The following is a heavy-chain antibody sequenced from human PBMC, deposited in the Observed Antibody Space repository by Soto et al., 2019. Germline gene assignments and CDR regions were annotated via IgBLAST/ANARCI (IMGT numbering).Heavy chain of an antibody. CDR1: GFTFSSYA. Sequence: GGSLRLSCAASGFTFSSYAMRWVRQAPGKGLEWVAVISYDGSNKYYADSVKGRFTISRDNSKNTLYLQMNSLRAEDTAVYYCARDLRAARNYYYGMDVWGQGTTVTVSS. CDR2: ISYDGSNK. CDR3: ARDLRAARNYYYGMDV. V-gene: IGHV3-30-3*01. J-gene: IGHJ6*02. D-gene: IGHD6-25*01.